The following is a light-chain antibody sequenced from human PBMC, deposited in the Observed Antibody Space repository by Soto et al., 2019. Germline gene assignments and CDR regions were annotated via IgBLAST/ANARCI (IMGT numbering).Light chain of an antibody. CDR2: GAS. V-gene: IGKV3-15*01. CDR1: QSVSSN. Sequence: EIVMTQSPDTLSVSPGERATLSCGASQSVSSNLAWYQHKPGQAPRLLMYGASTRATGVPARFSGSGSGTELTLTISRVEAEDVGVYYCIQFSHWPWTFGQGTKVEI. CDR3: IQFSHWPWT. J-gene: IGKJ1*01.